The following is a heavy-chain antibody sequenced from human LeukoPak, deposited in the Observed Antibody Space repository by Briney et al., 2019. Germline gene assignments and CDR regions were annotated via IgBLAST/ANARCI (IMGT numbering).Heavy chain of an antibody. D-gene: IGHD3-10*01. CDR1: GFTFSSYW. V-gene: IGHV3-74*01. Sequence: GGSLRLSCAASGFTFSSYWTHWVRQAPGKGLVWVSRINGDGSSTSYADSVKGRFTISRDNAKNTLYLQMNSLRAEDTAVYHCARDPYGSGSFWGQGTLVTVSS. CDR3: ARDPYGSGSF. CDR2: INGDGSST. J-gene: IGHJ4*02.